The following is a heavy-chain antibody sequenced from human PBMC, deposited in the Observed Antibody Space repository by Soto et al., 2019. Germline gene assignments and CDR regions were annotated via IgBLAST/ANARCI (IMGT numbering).Heavy chain of an antibody. Sequence: ASVKVSCTASGYSFTNNDVRWVRNATGQGLEWMGWMNPGSGDTRYAQKFQGRVTMTRDISIATAYMELSSLRSDDTAISYSERMETFGSLNWFDPWGQGTLVTVSS. D-gene: IGHD3-16*01. V-gene: IGHV1-8*01. CDR3: ERMETFGSLNWFDP. J-gene: IGHJ5*02. CDR2: MNPGSGDT. CDR1: GYSFTNND.